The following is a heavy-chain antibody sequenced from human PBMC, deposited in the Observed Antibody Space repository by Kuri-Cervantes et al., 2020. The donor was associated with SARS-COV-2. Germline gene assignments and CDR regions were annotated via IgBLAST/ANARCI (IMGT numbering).Heavy chain of an antibody. CDR1: GGSISSGDYY. V-gene: IGHV4-30-4*01. D-gene: IGHD3-3*01. CDR3: ARAKMGFLEWDNWFDP. J-gene: IGHJ5*02. Sequence: SETLSLTCTVSGGSISSGDYYWSWIRQPPGKALEWIGYISDSGRTFYKPSLKNRVAISIDTSKNQFSLKVTSVTAADTAVYYCARAKMGFLEWDNWFDPWGQGTLVTVSS. CDR2: ISDSGRT.